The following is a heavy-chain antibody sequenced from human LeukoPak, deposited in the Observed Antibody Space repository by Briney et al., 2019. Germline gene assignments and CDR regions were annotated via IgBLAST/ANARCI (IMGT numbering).Heavy chain of an antibody. J-gene: IGHJ4*02. Sequence: GESLKISCKGSGYSFTSNWIGWVRQMPGKGLEWMGIIYPGDSDTRYSPSFQGQVTISADKSISTAYLQWNNLKASDTAIYYCARSKIVYFDSSGYPTFFDYWGQGTLVTVSS. D-gene: IGHD3-22*01. CDR2: IYPGDSDT. V-gene: IGHV5-51*01. CDR3: ARSKIVYFDSSGYPTFFDY. CDR1: GYSFTSNW.